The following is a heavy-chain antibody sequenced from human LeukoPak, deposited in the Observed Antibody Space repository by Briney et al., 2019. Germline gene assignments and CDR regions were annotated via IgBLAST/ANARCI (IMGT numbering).Heavy chain of an antibody. CDR2: IYHSGST. V-gene: IGHV4-38-2*01. CDR1: GYSISSGYY. J-gene: IGHJ4*02. D-gene: IGHD3-3*01. Sequence: SETLSLTCAVSGYSISSGYYCGWIRQPPGKGLEWIGSIYHSGSTYYNPSLKSRVTISVDTSKNQFSLKLSSVTAADTAVYYCARHGDSAYYDFWSGYSYYFDYWGQGTLVTVSS. CDR3: ARHGDSAYYDFWSGYSYYFDY.